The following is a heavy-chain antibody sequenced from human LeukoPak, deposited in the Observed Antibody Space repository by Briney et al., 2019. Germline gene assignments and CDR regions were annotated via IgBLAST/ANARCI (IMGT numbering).Heavy chain of an antibody. CDR3: ARGRLPCSSTSCHARGPGLADY. CDR2: TSAYNGNT. Sequence: ASVKVSCKASGYTFTSYGISWVRQAPGQGLGWMGGTSAYNGNTNYAQKLQGRVTMTTDTSTSTAYMELRSLRSDDTAVYYCARGRLPCSSTSCHARGPGLADYWGQGTLVTVSS. J-gene: IGHJ4*02. CDR1: GYTFTSYG. D-gene: IGHD2-2*01. V-gene: IGHV1-18*01.